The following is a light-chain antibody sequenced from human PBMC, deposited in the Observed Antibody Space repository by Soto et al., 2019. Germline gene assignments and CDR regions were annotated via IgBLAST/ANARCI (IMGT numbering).Light chain of an antibody. Sequence: DIQMTQSPSTLSASVGDRVTITCRASQSFSGWLAWYQQKPGKAPKLLIYDAPRLESGVPSRFSGNGSGTEFALTISSLQPDDFATYYCQHYDSFLWTFGQGTKVDIK. V-gene: IGKV1-5*01. CDR2: DAP. CDR3: QHYDSFLWT. J-gene: IGKJ1*01. CDR1: QSFSGW.